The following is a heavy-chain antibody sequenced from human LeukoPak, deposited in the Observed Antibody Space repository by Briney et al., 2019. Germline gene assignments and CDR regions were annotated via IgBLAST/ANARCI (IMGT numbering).Heavy chain of an antibody. V-gene: IGHV4-34*01. J-gene: IGHJ5*02. CDR3: ARVRRIVVVPSTDWFDP. Sequence: SETLSLTCAVYGGSFSGYYWSWIRQPPGKGLEWIGEINHSGSTNYNPSLKSRVAISVDTSKNQFSLKLSSVTGADTAVYYCARVRRIVVVPSTDWFDPWGQGTLVTVSS. CDR1: GGSFSGYY. CDR2: INHSGST. D-gene: IGHD2-2*01.